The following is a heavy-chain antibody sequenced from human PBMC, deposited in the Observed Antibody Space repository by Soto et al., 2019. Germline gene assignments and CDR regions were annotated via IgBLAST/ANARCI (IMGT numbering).Heavy chain of an antibody. CDR2: ISGSADIT. Sequence: VQLLESGGTSVRPGGSLRLSCAASGFTFSKFAMSWVRQAPGKGLEWVSTISGSADITFNADSVKGRFTTSRDNSKSTRFVQMDSLRVEDTAVYYCAKDIAAGQGYRIFDSWGQGTLVTVS. J-gene: IGHJ4*02. CDR1: GFTFSKFA. CDR3: AKDIAAGQGYRIFDS. D-gene: IGHD5-18*01. V-gene: IGHV3-23*01.